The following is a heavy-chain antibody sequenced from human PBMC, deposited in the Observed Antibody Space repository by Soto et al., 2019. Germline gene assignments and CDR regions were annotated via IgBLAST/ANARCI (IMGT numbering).Heavy chain of an antibody. D-gene: IGHD6-19*01. Sequence: QLQLQESGPGLVKPSETLSLTCSVSGGSISSRDYYWGWIRQPPGKGLEWIGSISYGGSTYYNPSLKGRVTISVDTSKNQFSLRLSSVTAADAAVYYCARRGGDLPVAGDDWGQGTLVTVSS. J-gene: IGHJ4*02. V-gene: IGHV4-39*01. CDR3: ARRGGDLPVAGDD. CDR2: ISYGGST. CDR1: GGSISSRDYY.